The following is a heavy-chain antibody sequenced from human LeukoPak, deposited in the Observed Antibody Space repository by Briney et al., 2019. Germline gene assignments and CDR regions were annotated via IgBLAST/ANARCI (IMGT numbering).Heavy chain of an antibody. CDR3: AKDGYYESSGYSYFDY. CDR1: GFTFSSYA. J-gene: IGHJ4*02. Sequence: GGSLRLSCAASGFTFSSYAMSWVRQAPGKGLEWVSAISGSGGTTHYADSVKGRFTISRDNSKNTLSLQMNSLRAEDAAVYYCAKDGYYESSGYSYFDYWGQGTLVTVSS. D-gene: IGHD3-22*01. V-gene: IGHV3-23*01. CDR2: ISGSGGTT.